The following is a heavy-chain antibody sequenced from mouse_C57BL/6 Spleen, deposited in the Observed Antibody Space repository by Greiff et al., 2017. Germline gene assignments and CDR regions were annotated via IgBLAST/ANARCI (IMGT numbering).Heavy chain of an antibody. CDR3: ARSRGYYGSSPYWYFDV. CDR1: GYSITSDY. Sequence: EVKLVESGPGLAKPSQTLSLTCSVTGYSITSDYWNWIRKFPGNKLEYMGYISYSGSTYYNPSLKSRISITRDTSKNQYYLQLNSVTTEDTATYYCARSRGYYGSSPYWYFDVWGTGTTVTVSS. CDR2: ISYSGST. D-gene: IGHD1-1*01. J-gene: IGHJ1*03. V-gene: IGHV3-8*01.